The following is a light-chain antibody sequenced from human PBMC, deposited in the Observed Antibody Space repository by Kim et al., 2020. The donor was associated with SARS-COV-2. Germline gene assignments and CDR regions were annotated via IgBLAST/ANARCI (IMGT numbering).Light chain of an antibody. CDR1: QGISSC. CDR3: QQTDTLPIT. J-gene: IGKJ5*01. Sequence: DIQMTQSPSSVSASVGDRVTITCRASQGISSCLAWYQQKPGKAPQLLIYAASSLQSGVPSRFSGSGFGTDFTLTISSLQPEDFATYYCQQTDTLPITCGQGRRLEIK. CDR2: AAS. V-gene: IGKV1-12*01.